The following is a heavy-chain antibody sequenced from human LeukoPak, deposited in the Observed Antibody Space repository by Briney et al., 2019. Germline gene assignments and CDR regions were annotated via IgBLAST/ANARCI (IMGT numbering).Heavy chain of an antibody. CDR2: ISGSGGST. D-gene: IGHD1-26*01. Sequence: GGSLRLSCAASGFTFSSYAMSWVRQAPGKGQEWVSAISGSGGSTYYADSVKGRFTISRDNSKNTLYLQMNSLRAEDTAVYYCAKVNGGSGSYHSLRYFQHWGQGTLVTVSS. V-gene: IGHV3-23*01. CDR1: GFTFSSYA. J-gene: IGHJ1*01. CDR3: AKVNGGSGSYHSLRYFQH.